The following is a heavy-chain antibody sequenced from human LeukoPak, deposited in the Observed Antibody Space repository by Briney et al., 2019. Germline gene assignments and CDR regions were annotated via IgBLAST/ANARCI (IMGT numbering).Heavy chain of an antibody. CDR3: ARGGYSGYELTFYYYYYMDV. V-gene: IGHV1-8*03. J-gene: IGHJ6*03. CDR2: MNPNSGNT. D-gene: IGHD5-12*01. CDR1: GYTFTSYD. Sequence: ASVKVSCKASGYTFTSYDINWVRQATGQGLEWMGWMNPNSGNTAYAQKFQGRVTITRNTSISTAYMELSSLRSEDTAVYYCARGGYSGYELTFYYYYYMDVWGKGTTVTVSS.